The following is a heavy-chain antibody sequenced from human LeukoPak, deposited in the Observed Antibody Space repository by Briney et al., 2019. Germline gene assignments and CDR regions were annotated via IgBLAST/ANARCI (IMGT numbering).Heavy chain of an antibody. CDR1: GFTFSSYA. J-gene: IGHJ4*02. CDR2: FSGSGGST. V-gene: IGHV3-23*01. Sequence: GGSLRLSCAASGFTFSSYAMSWVRQAPGKGLEWVSSFSGSGGSTYYADSVKGRFIISRDNSKNTLYLQMNSLRAEDTAVYYCAKIGANVGFWGQGTLVTVSS. CDR3: AKIGANVGF. D-gene: IGHD4/OR15-4a*01.